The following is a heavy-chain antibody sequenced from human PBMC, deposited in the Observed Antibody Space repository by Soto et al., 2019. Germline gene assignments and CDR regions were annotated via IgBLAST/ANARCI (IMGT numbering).Heavy chain of an antibody. CDR2: ISYDGSNK. CDR3: AKDLLRPGRAYGMDV. Sequence: QVPLVESGGGVVQPGRSLRLSCAASGFTFSSYGMHWVRQAPGKGLEWVAVISYDGSNKYYADSVKGRFTISRDNSKHTLYLQMNSLRAEDTAVYYCAKDLLRPGRAYGMDVWGQGTTVTVSS. J-gene: IGHJ6*02. V-gene: IGHV3-30*18. CDR1: GFTFSSYG.